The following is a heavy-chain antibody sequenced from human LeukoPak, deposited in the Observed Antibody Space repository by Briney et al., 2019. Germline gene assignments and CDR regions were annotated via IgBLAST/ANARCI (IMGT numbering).Heavy chain of an antibody. D-gene: IGHD1-26*01. Sequence: PGGSLRLSCAASGFTFSSYAMHWVRQAPGKGLEWVAVISYDGSNKYYADSVKGRFTISRDNSKNTLYLQMSSLRAEDTAVYYCARSIVGASDFYYYGMDVWGQGTTVTVSS. CDR1: GFTFSSYA. V-gene: IGHV3-30-3*01. CDR2: ISYDGSNK. CDR3: ARSIVGASDFYYYGMDV. J-gene: IGHJ6*02.